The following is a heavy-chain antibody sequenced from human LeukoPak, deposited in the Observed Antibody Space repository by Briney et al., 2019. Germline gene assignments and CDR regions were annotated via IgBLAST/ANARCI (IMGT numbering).Heavy chain of an antibody. CDR2: IWYDESNK. V-gene: IGHV3-33*06. Sequence: PGRSLRLSCAASGFSFSTYGMHWVRQAPGKGLEWVALIWYDESNKYYADSVKGRFTISRDNSKNTLYLQMNSLRAEDTAVYYCAKASRNCSRTSCYEYFQHWGQGTLVTVSS. CDR1: GFSFSTYG. CDR3: AKASRNCSRTSCYEYFQH. J-gene: IGHJ1*01. D-gene: IGHD2-2*01.